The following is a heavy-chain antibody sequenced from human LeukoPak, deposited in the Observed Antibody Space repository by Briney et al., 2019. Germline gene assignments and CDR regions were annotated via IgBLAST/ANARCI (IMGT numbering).Heavy chain of an antibody. V-gene: IGHV4-30-2*01. CDR2: IYHSGST. CDR1: GGSISSGGYY. CDR3: ARRGYCSSITCYGAVKSAFDI. J-gene: IGHJ3*02. Sequence: PSETLSLTCTVSGGSISSGGYYWSWIRQPPGKGLEWIGYIYHSGSTYYNPSLKSRVTISVDRSKNQFSLKLSSVTAADTAVYYCARRGYCSSITCYGAVKSAFDIWGQGTMVTVSA. D-gene: IGHD2-2*03.